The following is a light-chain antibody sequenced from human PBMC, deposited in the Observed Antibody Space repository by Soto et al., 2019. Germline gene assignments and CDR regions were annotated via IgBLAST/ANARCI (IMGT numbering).Light chain of an antibody. J-gene: IGKJ1*01. Sequence: IVLTQSPGTLSLSPGERATLSCRASLSVGSNFLAWYQQKRGQAPRILIYAASNRASGIPDRFSGSGSGSDFTLTISRLEPEEFAVYYCQQYGSPPWAFGQGTRVEI. CDR2: AAS. CDR3: QQYGSPPWA. V-gene: IGKV3-20*01. CDR1: LSVGSNF.